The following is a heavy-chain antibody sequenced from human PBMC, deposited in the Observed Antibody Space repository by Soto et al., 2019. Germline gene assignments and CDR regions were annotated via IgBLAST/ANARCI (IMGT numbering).Heavy chain of an antibody. CDR3: AREGRYVGAFDI. Sequence: QLQLQESGSGLVKPSQTLSLTCAVSGGSISSGGYSWSWIRQPPGKGLEWIGYIYHSGSTYYNPALKRRGTKSTDRHKNQCSLKLSSVTAADTAVFYCAREGRYVGAFDIWGQGTMVTVSS. CDR1: GGSISSGGYS. CDR2: IYHSGST. D-gene: IGHD6-19*01. V-gene: IGHV4-30-2*01. J-gene: IGHJ3*02.